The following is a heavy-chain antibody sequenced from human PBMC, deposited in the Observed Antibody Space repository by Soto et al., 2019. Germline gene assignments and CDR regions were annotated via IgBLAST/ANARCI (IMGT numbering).Heavy chain of an antibody. J-gene: IGHJ6*02. CDR2: IDPSDSYT. Sequence: PGESLKISCKGSGYSFTSYWISWVRQMPGKGLEWMGRIDPSDSYTNYSPSFQGHVTISADKSISTAYLQWSSLKASDTAMYYCARSTHCTNGVCLDYGMDVWGQGTTVTVSS. CDR1: GYSFTSYW. CDR3: ARSTHCTNGVCLDYGMDV. D-gene: IGHD2-8*01. V-gene: IGHV5-10-1*01.